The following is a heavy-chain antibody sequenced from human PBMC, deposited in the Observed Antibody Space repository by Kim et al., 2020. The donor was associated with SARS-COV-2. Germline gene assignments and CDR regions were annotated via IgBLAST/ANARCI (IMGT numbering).Heavy chain of an antibody. Sequence: ASVKVSCKASGYTFTSYGISWVRQAPGQGLEWMGWISAYNGNTNYAQKLQGRVTMTTDTSTSTAYMELRSLRSDDTAVYYCARDLGLTGTRLGGGFPAGIRNYFDYWGQGTLVTVSS. V-gene: IGHV1-18*04. D-gene: IGHD1-7*01. CDR1: GYTFTSYG. CDR3: ARDLGLTGTRLGGGFPAGIRNYFDY. CDR2: ISAYNGNT. J-gene: IGHJ4*02.